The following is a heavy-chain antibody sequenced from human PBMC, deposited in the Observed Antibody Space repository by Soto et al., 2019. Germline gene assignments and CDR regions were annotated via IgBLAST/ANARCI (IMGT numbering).Heavy chain of an antibody. CDR2: ISSDGNNR. CDR3: ARQVA. J-gene: IGHJ5*02. Sequence: QVQLVESGGGVGRPGKSLRLSCAASAFTFSTYVMHWVRQAPGKGLEWVAVISSDGNNRYYADSVKGRFTISRDNSKNMLYLQMNSLRVEDTAVYYCARQVAWGQGTLVTVSS. V-gene: IGHV3-30-3*01. D-gene: IGHD2-15*01. CDR1: AFTFSTYV.